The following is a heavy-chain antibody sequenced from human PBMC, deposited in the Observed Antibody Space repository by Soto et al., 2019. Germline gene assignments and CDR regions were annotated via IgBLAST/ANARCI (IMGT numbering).Heavy chain of an antibody. D-gene: IGHD3-22*01. CDR3: AGYYYDSSGYPKFDY. Sequence: GGSLRLSFAASGFTFSSYAMSWVRQAPGKGLEWVSAISGSGGSTYYADSVKGRFTISRDNSKNTLYLQMNSLRAEDTAVYYCAGYYYDSSGYPKFDYWGQGTLVTVSS. V-gene: IGHV3-23*01. CDR1: GFTFSSYA. CDR2: ISGSGGST. J-gene: IGHJ4*02.